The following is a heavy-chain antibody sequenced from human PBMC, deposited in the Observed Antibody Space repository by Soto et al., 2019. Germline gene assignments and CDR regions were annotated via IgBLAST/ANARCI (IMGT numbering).Heavy chain of an antibody. J-gene: IGHJ4*02. V-gene: IGHV3-30*18. D-gene: IGHD3-22*01. CDR2: ISYHGSTK. Sequence: PGGSLRLSCAASEFIFNSYGMHWVRQAPGKGLEWVAVISYHGSTKYYADSVKGRFTISRDNSKNTLYLQMNSLRAEDTAVYYSAKDPRRLYENRGYYKYYFASWGQGTLVPV. CDR1: EFIFNSYG. CDR3: AKDPRRLYENRGYYKYYFAS.